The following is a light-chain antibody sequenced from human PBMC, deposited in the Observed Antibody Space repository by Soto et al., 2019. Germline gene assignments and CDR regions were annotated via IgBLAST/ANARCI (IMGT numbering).Light chain of an antibody. Sequence: QSALTQPRSVSGSPGQSVTISCTGTYSDVGLYDYLSWYQQHPGKAPKLIISDVTKRPSGVPDRFSGSKSGNTASLTISGLQAEDEADYYCCSYAGTYTYVFGSGPKLTVL. CDR3: CSYAGTYTYV. V-gene: IGLV2-11*01. CDR2: DVT. CDR1: YSDVGLYDY. J-gene: IGLJ1*01.